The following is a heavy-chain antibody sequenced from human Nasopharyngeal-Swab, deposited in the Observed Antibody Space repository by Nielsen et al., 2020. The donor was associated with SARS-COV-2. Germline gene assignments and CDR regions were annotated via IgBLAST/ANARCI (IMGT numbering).Heavy chain of an antibody. J-gene: IGHJ6*02. Sequence: WIRQPPGKGLEWVAVISYDGSNKYYADSVKGRFTISRDNAKSSLYLQMNSLRAEDTAVYYCARDEGAWVLWFGELSTYYYYGMDVWGQGTTVTVSS. CDR3: ARDEGAWVLWFGELSTYYYYGMDV. V-gene: IGHV3-30-3*01. CDR2: ISYDGSNK. D-gene: IGHD3-10*01.